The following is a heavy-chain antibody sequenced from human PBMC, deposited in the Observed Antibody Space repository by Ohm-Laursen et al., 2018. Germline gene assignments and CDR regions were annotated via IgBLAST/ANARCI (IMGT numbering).Heavy chain of an antibody. D-gene: IGHD3-22*01. Sequence: SETLSLTCAVYGGSFSGYYWSWIRQPPGKGLEWIGEINHSGSTNYNPSLKSRVTISVDTSKNQFSLKLSSVTAADTAVYYCASLRGTMIVVVEGHYWGQGTLVTVSS. J-gene: IGHJ4*02. CDR1: GGSFSGYY. CDR2: INHSGST. V-gene: IGHV4-34*01. CDR3: ASLRGTMIVVVEGHY.